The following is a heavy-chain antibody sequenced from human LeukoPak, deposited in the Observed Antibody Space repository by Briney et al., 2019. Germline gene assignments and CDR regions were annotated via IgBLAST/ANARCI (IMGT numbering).Heavy chain of an antibody. V-gene: IGHV3-53*01. D-gene: IGHD6-13*01. CDR3: ARGMGSSWYYFDY. Sequence: GGSLRLSCAASGFTVSSHYMSRVRQAPGKGLEWVSLIYGGGTTYYADSVKGRFTISRDNSKNTLYLQMNSLRAEDTAVYYCARGMGSSWYYFDYWGQGTLVTVSS. CDR1: GFTVSSHY. J-gene: IGHJ4*02. CDR2: IYGGGTT.